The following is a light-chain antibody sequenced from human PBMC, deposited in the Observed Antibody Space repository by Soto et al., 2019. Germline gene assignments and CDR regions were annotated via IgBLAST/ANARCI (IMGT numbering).Light chain of an antibody. CDR1: SSIVGA. V-gene: IGLV1-40*01. CDR3: QSYDSSLKTWV. Sequence: QSVLTQPPSVSGAPGQRVTISCTGSSSIVGAVHWYQQLPGTAPKLLIYSTTNRPSGVPDRFSGSKSDTSASLAITGLQPXXXADYFCQSYDSSLKTWVFGGGTKLTVL. J-gene: IGLJ3*02. CDR2: STT.